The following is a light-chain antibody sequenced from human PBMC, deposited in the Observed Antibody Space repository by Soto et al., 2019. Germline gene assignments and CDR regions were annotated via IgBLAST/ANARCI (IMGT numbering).Light chain of an antibody. V-gene: IGLV2-14*01. Sequence: QPVLTQPASVSGSPGQSITISCTGTSSDVGGYNYVSWYQQHPGKAPQLMIFEVSNRSSGVSNRFSGSKSGNTASLTISGLQAEDEADYYCSSYTSSSTLVVFGGGTQLTVL. J-gene: IGLJ2*01. CDR1: SSDVGGYNY. CDR3: SSYTSSSTLVV. CDR2: EVS.